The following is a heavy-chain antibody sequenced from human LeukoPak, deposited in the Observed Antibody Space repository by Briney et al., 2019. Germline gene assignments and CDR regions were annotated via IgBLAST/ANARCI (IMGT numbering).Heavy chain of an antibody. V-gene: IGHV1-69*10. CDR3: ARGAVGATPIDY. CDR2: IIPILGIA. Sequence: ASVKVSCKASGGTFTIYAISWVRQAPGQGREWMGGIIPILGIANYAQKFQGRVTITADKSTSTAYMELSSLRSEDTAVYYCARGAVGATPIDYWGQGTLVTVSS. D-gene: IGHD1-26*01. J-gene: IGHJ4*02. CDR1: GGTFTIYA.